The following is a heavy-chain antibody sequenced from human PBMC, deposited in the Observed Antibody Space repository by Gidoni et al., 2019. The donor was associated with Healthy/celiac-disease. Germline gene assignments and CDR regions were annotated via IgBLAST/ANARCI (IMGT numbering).Heavy chain of an antibody. J-gene: IGHJ3*02. V-gene: IGHV4-34*01. CDR3: GIAGRDGARAFDI. CDR1: GGSFSGYY. Sequence: VQLQQWGAGLLKSSAPLSLTRSVHGGSFSGYYWSWIRQPPGKGLEWIGEINHSGSNNYNPSLKSRVTISVDTSKNQVSMKMSSVTAAETAVYYCGIAGRDGARAFDIWGQGTMVTVSS. CDR2: INHSGSN. D-gene: IGHD6-13*01.